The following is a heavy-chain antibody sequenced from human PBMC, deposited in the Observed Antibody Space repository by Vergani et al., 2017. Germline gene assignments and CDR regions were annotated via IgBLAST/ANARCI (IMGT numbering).Heavy chain of an antibody. J-gene: IGHJ4*02. Sequence: QVQLPESGPGLVKPSETLSLTCTVSGGSVSSGSYYWSWIRQPPGKGLEWIGYIYYSGSTNYNPSLKSRVTISVDTSKNQFSLKLSSVTAADTAVYYCARYSSGWLFDYWGQGTLVTVSS. CDR2: IYYSGST. V-gene: IGHV4-61*01. CDR1: GGSVSSGSYY. CDR3: ARYSSGWLFDY. D-gene: IGHD6-19*01.